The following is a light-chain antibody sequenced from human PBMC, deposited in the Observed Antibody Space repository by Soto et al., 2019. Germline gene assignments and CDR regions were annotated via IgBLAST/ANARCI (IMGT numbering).Light chain of an antibody. J-gene: IGLJ2*01. V-gene: IGLV1-47*01. CDR3: AAWDDSLSGGV. Sequence: QSVLTQPPSASATPGQRVTISCSGSSSNIGSNYVYWYQQFPGTAPKLLIYRNNQRPSGVPDRFSGSKSGTSASLGISGLRSEDEADYYCAAWDDSLSGGVFGGGTKLTVL. CDR1: SSNIGSNY. CDR2: RNN.